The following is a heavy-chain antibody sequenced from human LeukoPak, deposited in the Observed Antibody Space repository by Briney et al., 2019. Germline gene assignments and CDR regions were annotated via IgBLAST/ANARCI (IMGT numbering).Heavy chain of an antibody. Sequence: ASVKVSCKASGYSFTSYWIGWVRRMPGKGLEWMGIIYPGDSDTRYSPSFHGQVTISADKSISTAYLQWSSLRASDTAMYYCARRVAGSYHDAFDIWGQGTMVTVSS. CDR1: GYSFTSYW. V-gene: IGHV5-51*01. D-gene: IGHD1-26*01. CDR2: IYPGDSDT. CDR3: ARRVAGSYHDAFDI. J-gene: IGHJ3*02.